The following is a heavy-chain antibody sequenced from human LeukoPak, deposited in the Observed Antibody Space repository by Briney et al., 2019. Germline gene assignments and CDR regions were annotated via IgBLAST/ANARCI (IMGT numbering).Heavy chain of an antibody. CDR2: ISWNSGSK. J-gene: IGHJ6*02. CDR3: AKDTDYYAGLDA. D-gene: IGHD3-10*01. Sequence: GRSLRLSCTASGFIFDDYGMHWVRQGPGKGLEWVAGISWNSGSKGYADSVKGRFTISRDNAKYAPYLEMSSLRTEDTALYYCAKDTDYYAGLDAWGQGTTVTVSS. CDR1: GFIFDDYG. V-gene: IGHV3-9*01.